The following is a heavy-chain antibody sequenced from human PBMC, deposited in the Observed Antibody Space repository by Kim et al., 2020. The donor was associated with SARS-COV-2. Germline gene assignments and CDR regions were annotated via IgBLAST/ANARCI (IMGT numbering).Heavy chain of an antibody. Sequence: SQTLSLTCTVSGGSIRGSNYYWAWIRQPPGKGLDWIGSVYYSGTTYDSPSLKSRVGISVDTSKNQFSLKLSSVTAADTAVYFCARLGCGGGTCYSSRGWF. CDR3: ARLGCGGGTCYSSRGWF. J-gene: IGHJ5*01. CDR2: VYYSGTT. D-gene: IGHD2-15*01. CDR1: GGSIRGSNYY. V-gene: IGHV4-39*01.